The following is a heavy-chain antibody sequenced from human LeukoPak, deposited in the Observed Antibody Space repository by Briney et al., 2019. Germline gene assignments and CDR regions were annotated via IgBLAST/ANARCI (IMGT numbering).Heavy chain of an antibody. CDR1: GFTFSDYG. J-gene: IGHJ6*02. V-gene: IGHV3-30*18. CDR3: TKTEVPGGYYYGMDV. CDR2: ISYDGTNK. Sequence: PGGSLRLSCAASGFTFSDYGMHWVRQAPGKGLEWVAVISYDGTNKYYRDSVKGRFTISRGNSKNTLYLQMNGLRPEDTAVYYCTKTEVPGGYYYGMDVWGQGTTVTVSS. D-gene: IGHD2-2*01.